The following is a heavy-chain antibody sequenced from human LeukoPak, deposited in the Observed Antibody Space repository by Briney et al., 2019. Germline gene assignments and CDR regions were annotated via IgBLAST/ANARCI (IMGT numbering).Heavy chain of an antibody. J-gene: IGHJ5*02. CDR2: ISYDGSNK. CDR3: AKDVTHYDILTGYPKS. D-gene: IGHD3-9*01. V-gene: IGHV3-30*18. CDR1: GFTFSSYG. Sequence: PGGSLRLSCAASGFTFSSYGMHWVRQAPGKGLEWVAVISYDGSNKYYADSVKGRFTISRDNSKNTLYLQMNSLRAEDTAVYYCAKDVTHYDILTGYPKSWGQGTLVTVSS.